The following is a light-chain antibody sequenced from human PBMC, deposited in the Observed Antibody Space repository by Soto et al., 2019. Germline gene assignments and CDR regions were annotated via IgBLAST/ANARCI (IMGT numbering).Light chain of an antibody. Sequence: DIQMTQSPSSVSASVGDRVAIICRASQDISSWLAWYQQKPGKAPKRLIYAASNLQGGVPSRFSGSGSGTDFTLTISSLQPEVFATYFCQQPNNFPRSLGGGTKVDIK. CDR3: QQPNNFPRS. J-gene: IGKJ4*01. V-gene: IGKV1-12*01. CDR1: QDISSW. CDR2: AAS.